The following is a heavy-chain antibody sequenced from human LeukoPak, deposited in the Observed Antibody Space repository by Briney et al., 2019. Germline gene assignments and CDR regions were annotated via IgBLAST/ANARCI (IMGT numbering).Heavy chain of an antibody. CDR2: IYYSGST. CDR1: GSSIRDYF. V-gene: IGHV4-59*01. J-gene: IGHJ4*02. Sequence: SETLSLTCNVSGSSIRDYFWSWIRQPPGKGLEWIGYIYYSGSTSYNPSLKSRVSISEDTSKSQFSLKLKTMTAADTAVYFCARSTPSTNRNYPPLFSFDSWGQGILVTVSS. CDR3: ARSTPSTNRNYPPLFSFDS. D-gene: IGHD1-7*01.